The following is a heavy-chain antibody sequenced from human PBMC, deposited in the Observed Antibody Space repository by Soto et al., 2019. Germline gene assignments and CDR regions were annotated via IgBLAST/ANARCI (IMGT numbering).Heavy chain of an antibody. CDR2: ISYDGRNR. V-gene: IGHV3-30*18. Sequence: QVQLVESGGGVVQPGRSLRLSCAGSGFTFSNYGLHWVRQAPGKGLEWVAFISYDGRNRYYADSVKGRFTISRDNSKNMLYLQMVSLRAEDTAVYYCAKDGAPRYCSRSSWHSAGAYWGQGTLVTVSS. J-gene: IGHJ4*02. D-gene: IGHD2-15*01. CDR1: GFTFSNYG. CDR3: AKDGAPRYCSRSSWHSAGAY.